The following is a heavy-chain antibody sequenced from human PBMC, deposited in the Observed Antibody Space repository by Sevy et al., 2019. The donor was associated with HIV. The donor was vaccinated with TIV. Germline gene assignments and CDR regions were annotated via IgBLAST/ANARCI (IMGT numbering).Heavy chain of an antibody. CDR1: GFPFSDYY. Sequence: GGSLRLSCAASGFPFSDYYMSWMRQAPGEGLEWVSYISRNGTTIKYADSVKGRFTISRDNAKNSLYLQMNGLRAEDTAVYYCARAGDDYCTTTACNENWFDPWGQGTLVTVSS. V-gene: IGHV3-11*01. J-gene: IGHJ5*02. D-gene: IGHD5-12*01. CDR3: ARAGDDYCTTTACNENWFDP. CDR2: ISRNGTTI.